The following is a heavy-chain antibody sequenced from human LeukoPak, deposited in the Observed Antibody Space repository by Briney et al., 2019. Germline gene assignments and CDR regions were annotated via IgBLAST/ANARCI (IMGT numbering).Heavy chain of an antibody. CDR3: ARNVGWYAHDI. CDR1: GFTFSNNG. Sequence: GRSLRLSCAASGFTFSNNGMTSVRQAPREGMEWVTGISGSGDTTYDAGSVKGRFTVSRDNSKNILYLQMNSLRAEDTAIYYCARNVGWYAHDIWGQGTLVTVSS. J-gene: IGHJ4*02. V-gene: IGHV3-23*01. CDR2: ISGSGDTT. D-gene: IGHD6-19*01.